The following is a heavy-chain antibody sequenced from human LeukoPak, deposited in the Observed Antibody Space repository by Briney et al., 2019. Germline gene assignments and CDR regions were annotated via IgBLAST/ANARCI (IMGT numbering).Heavy chain of an antibody. D-gene: IGHD5-18*01. CDR2: ISSSSSTI. CDR1: GFTFSSYS. CDR3: ARDRGYSCGQYPDY. J-gene: IGHJ4*02. V-gene: IGHV3-48*01. Sequence: GGSLRLSCAASGFTFSSYSMNWVRQAPGKGLEWVSYISSSSSTIYYADSVKGRFTISRDNAKNSLYLQMNSLRAEDTAVYYCARDRGYSCGQYPDYWGQGTLVTVSS.